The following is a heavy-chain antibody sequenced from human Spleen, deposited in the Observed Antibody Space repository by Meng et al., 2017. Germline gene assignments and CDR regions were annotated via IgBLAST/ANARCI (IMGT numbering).Heavy chain of an antibody. CDR2: VYYSGVT. D-gene: IGHD2-15*01. Sequence: SETLSLTCTVSGGSIGSSHYYWDWIRQPPGKGLEWIGSVYYSGVTYYNPSLKSRVAISLDTSKNQFSLNVISVTAADTAVYYCARWTHDTSGIAYWGQGALVTVSS. CDR3: ARWTHDTSGIAY. CDR1: GGSIGSSHYY. J-gene: IGHJ4*02. V-gene: IGHV4-39*07.